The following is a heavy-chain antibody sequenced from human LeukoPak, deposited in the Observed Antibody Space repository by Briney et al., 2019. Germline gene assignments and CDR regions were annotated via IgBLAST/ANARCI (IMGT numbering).Heavy chain of an antibody. CDR2: ISGSGSSR. J-gene: IGHJ3*02. Sequence: GGSLRLSCAASGFTFSSYVMSWVRQAPGKGLEWVSGISGSGSSRYYADSVKGRFTISRDNPKNTLYLQMNSLRAEDTAVYYCAKDRRDFWSGYPDAFDIWGQGTMVTVSS. D-gene: IGHD3-3*01. V-gene: IGHV3-23*01. CDR3: AKDRRDFWSGYPDAFDI. CDR1: GFTFSSYV.